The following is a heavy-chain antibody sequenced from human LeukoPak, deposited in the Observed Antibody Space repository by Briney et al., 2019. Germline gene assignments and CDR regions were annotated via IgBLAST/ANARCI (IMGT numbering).Heavy chain of an antibody. V-gene: IGHV3-7*01. J-gene: IGHJ4*02. CDR1: GFRFSTYW. CDR3: ARLRDDTTNCDY. D-gene: IGHD2/OR15-2a*01. CDR2: INQDGSQK. Sequence: PGGSLRLSCTGYGFRFSTYWVSWVRQAPGKGLEWVASINQDGSQKEYVDSVKGRFTISRDNAKNSLFLQMNSLRAEDTAVYYCARLRDDTTNCDYWGQGTLVTVSS.